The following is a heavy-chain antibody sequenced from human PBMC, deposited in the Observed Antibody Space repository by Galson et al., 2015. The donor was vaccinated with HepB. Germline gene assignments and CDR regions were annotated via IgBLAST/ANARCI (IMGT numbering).Heavy chain of an antibody. Sequence: DTLSLTCAVYGGSFSGYYWSWIRQPPGKGLEWIGEINHSGSTNYNPSLKSRVTISVDTSKNQFSLKLSSVTAADTAVYYCARGVAWEYFQHWGQGTLVTVSS. D-gene: IGHD2-15*01. CDR1: GGSFSGYY. CDR2: INHSGST. V-gene: IGHV4-34*01. J-gene: IGHJ1*01. CDR3: ARGVAWEYFQH.